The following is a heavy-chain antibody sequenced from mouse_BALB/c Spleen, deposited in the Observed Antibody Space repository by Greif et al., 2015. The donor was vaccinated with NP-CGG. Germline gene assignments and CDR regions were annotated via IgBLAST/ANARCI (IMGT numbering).Heavy chain of an antibody. CDR2: IYPGSGNT. V-gene: IGHV1-84*02. D-gene: IGHD4-1*01. J-gene: IGHJ4*01. Sequence: QVQLQQSGPELVKPGASVKISCKASGYTFTDYYINWVMRKPGQGLEWIGWIYPGSGNTKYNEKFKGKATLTVDTSSSTAYMQLSSLTSEDTAVYFCARRTGTEAMDYWGQGTSVTVSS. CDR1: GYTFTDYY. CDR3: ARRTGTEAMDY.